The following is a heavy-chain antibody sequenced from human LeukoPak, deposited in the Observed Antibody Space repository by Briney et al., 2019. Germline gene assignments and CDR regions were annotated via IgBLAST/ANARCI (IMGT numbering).Heavy chain of an antibody. V-gene: IGHV1-46*01. J-gene: IGHJ4*02. CDR1: GYIFTSYY. CDR2: INPSGGST. CDR3: ARYCSGGSCYGLDY. D-gene: IGHD2-15*01. Sequence: ASVKVSCKASGYIFTSYYMHWVRQAPGQGLEWMGIINPSGGSTSYAQKFQGRVTMTRDTSTNTVYMGLSSLRSEDTAAYYCARYCSGGSCYGLDYWGQGTLVTVSS.